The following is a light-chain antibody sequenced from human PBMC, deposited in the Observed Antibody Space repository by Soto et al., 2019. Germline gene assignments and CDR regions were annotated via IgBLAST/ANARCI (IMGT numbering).Light chain of an antibody. CDR2: SDD. CDR3: ASWEDSLNGWV. J-gene: IGLJ3*02. Sequence: SALTQPPSASGTPGQRVTISCSGSSSNVGSNTVSWYQQLPGTAPKVLIYSDDQRPSGVPDRFSGSRSGSSASLAISGLQSGDEADYYCASWEDSLNGWVIGGGTKLTVL. V-gene: IGLV1-44*01. CDR1: SSNVGSNT.